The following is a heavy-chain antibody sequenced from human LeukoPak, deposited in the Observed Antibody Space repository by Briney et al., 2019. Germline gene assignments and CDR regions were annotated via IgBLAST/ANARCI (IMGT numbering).Heavy chain of an antibody. D-gene: IGHD2-2*01. Sequence: VASVTVSCKVSGYTLTELSMHWVRQAPGKGLEWMGGFDPEDGETIYAQKFQGRVTMTEDTSTDTAYMELSSLRSEDTAVYYCATPGPCSSTSCYGYWYFDLWGRGTLVTVSS. V-gene: IGHV1-24*01. CDR2: FDPEDGET. CDR1: GYTLTELS. CDR3: ATPGPCSSTSCYGYWYFDL. J-gene: IGHJ2*01.